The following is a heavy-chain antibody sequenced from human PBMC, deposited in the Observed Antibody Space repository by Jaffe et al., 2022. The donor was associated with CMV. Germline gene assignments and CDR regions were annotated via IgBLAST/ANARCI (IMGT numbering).Heavy chain of an antibody. V-gene: IGHV3-21*01. CDR1: GFTFSSYS. J-gene: IGHJ3*02. D-gene: IGHD6-6*01. Sequence: EVQLVESGGGLVKPGGSLRLSCAASGFTFSSYSMNWVRQAPGKGLEWVSSISSSSSYIYYADSVKGRFTISRDNAKNSLYLQMNSLRAEDTAVYYCASSSEGAFDIWGQGTMVTVSS. CDR2: ISSSSSYI. CDR3: ASSSEGAFDI.